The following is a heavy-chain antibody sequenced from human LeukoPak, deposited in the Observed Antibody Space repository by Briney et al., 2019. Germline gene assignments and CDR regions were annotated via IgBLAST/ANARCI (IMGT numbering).Heavy chain of an antibody. J-gene: IGHJ5*02. Sequence: SETLSLTCTVSGGSISSYYWSWIRQSPGKGLECIGYIHYTGSTNYNPSLKSRVTISVETSKNQFSLKLKSVTAADTAVYYCARAQRRITIFGVPLHWFDPWGQGTLVTVSS. CDR1: GGSISSYY. V-gene: IGHV4-59*01. CDR2: IHYTGST. D-gene: IGHD3-3*01. CDR3: ARAQRRITIFGVPLHWFDP.